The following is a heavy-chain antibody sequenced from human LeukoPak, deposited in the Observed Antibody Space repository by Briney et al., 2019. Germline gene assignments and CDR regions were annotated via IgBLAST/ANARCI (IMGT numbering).Heavy chain of an antibody. V-gene: IGHV1-46*01. CDR2: IKPSGGST. CDR3: ARVRDGYNDAYDI. CDR1: GYTFTSYN. Sequence: ASVKVSCKASGYTFTSYNMHWVRQAPGQGLEWMGIIKPSGGSTTYAQKFQGRVIMTRDMSTSTLYMELSSLRSEDTAVYYCARVRDGYNDAYDIWGQGTMVIVSS. J-gene: IGHJ3*02. D-gene: IGHD5-24*01.